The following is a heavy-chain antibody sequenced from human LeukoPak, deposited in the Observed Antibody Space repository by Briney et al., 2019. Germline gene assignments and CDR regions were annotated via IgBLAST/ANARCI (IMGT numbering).Heavy chain of an antibody. CDR3: ARGGAVAAATPFDY. V-gene: IGHV4-34*01. CDR2: INHSGST. CDR1: GGSFSGYY. J-gene: IGHJ4*02. Sequence: PSETLSLTCTVSGGSFSGYYWSWIRQPPGKGLEWIGEINHSGSTNYNPSLKSRVTISVDTSKNQFSLKLSSVTAADTAVYYCARGGAVAAATPFDYWGQGTLVTVSS. D-gene: IGHD6-19*01.